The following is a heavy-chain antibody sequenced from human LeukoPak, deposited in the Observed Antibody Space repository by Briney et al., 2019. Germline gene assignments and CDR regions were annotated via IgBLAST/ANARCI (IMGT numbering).Heavy chain of an antibody. CDR2: IYPGDTDT. CDR1: GYSFTSYW. CDR3: ASRSNYGYFDY. V-gene: IGHV5-51*01. J-gene: IGHJ4*02. Sequence: GESLQISCKGSGYSFTSYWIGWVRQLPGEGLEWMGIIYPGDTDTRYSPSFQGQVTISADKSISTAYLQWSSLKASDTAMYYCASRSNYGYFDYWGQGTLVTVSS. D-gene: IGHD4-11*01.